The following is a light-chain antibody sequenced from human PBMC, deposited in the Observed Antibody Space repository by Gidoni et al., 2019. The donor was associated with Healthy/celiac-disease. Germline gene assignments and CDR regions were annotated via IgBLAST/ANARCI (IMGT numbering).Light chain of an antibody. CDR1: SSNIGNNA. Sequence: QSVLTQPPSVSEAPRQRVTISCSGSSSNIGNNAINWYQQIPGKAPKLLIYYDDLLPSGVSDRFSGSKSGTSASLAISGLQAEDEADYYCAAWDDILNGWVFGGGTKLTVL. J-gene: IGLJ3*02. CDR3: AAWDDILNGWV. CDR2: YDD. V-gene: IGLV1-36*01.